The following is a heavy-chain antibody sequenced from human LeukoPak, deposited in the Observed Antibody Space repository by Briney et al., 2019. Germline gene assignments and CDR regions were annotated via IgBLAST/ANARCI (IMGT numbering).Heavy chain of an antibody. CDR2: VSGSGGST. J-gene: IGHJ4*02. Sequence: GGSLKLSCAASAFTFRPYAMIWVRQAPGKGLEWVSTVSGSGGSTYYADSVKGRFTISRDNSNNTLYLQMNSLRAEDTAVYYCAKGAASRGYTYVANWGQGTLVTVSS. D-gene: IGHD5-18*01. V-gene: IGHV3-23*01. CDR1: AFTFRPYA. CDR3: AKGAASRGYTYVAN.